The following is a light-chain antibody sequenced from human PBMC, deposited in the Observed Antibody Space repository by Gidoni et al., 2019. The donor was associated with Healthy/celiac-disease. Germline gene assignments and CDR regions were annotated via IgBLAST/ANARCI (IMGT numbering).Light chain of an antibody. CDR3: NSYASSSTLI. V-gene: IGLV2-14*01. Sequence: QSALTQPAPVSGSLGQSFTISCTGTSSDVGVYNYVSWYQQHPGKAPKLMIYEVSNRPSAVPDRLSSSKSGTTASLTISGLQAKDVADYYCNSYASSSTLIFGGWTKLTVL. J-gene: IGLJ2*01. CDR1: SSDVGVYNY. CDR2: EVS.